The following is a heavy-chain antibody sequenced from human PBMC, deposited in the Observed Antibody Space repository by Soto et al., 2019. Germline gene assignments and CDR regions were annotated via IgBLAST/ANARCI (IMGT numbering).Heavy chain of an antibody. CDR2: IYSGGST. CDR3: ARWGFGELLDY. D-gene: IGHD3-10*01. CDR1: GFTVSSNY. J-gene: IGHJ4*02. Sequence: EVQLVETGGGLIQPGGSLRLSCAASGFTVSSNYMSWVRQAPGKGLEWVSVIYSGGSTYYADSVKGRFTIFRDNSKNTLYLQMISLRAEDTAVYYCARWGFGELLDYWGQGTLVTVSS. V-gene: IGHV3-53*02.